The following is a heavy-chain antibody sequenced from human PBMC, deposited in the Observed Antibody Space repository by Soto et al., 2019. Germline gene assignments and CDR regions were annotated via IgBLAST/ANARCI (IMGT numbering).Heavy chain of an antibody. V-gene: IGHV4-31*03. CDR3: ARVFSSSYLFDY. CDR2: IYYSGST. CDR1: GGSIYSGGYY. D-gene: IGHD6-6*01. Sequence: SETLSLSCTVSGGSIYSGGYYLTCIRQHPWKGLEWIGYIYYSGSTYYNPSLKSRVTISVDTSKNQFSLKLSSVTAADTAVYYCARVFSSSYLFDYWGQGTLVTVSS. J-gene: IGHJ4*02.